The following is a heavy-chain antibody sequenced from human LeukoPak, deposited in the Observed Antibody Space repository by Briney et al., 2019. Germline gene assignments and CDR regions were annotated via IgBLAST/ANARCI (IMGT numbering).Heavy chain of an antibody. D-gene: IGHD6-13*01. CDR1: GFTVSSNY. CDR2: IYSGGST. V-gene: IGHV3-53*01. J-gene: IGHJ4*02. CDR3: AKEGDSSSWYDLYDY. Sequence: ETGGSLRLSCAASGFTVSSNYMTWVRQPPGKGLEWLSVIYSGGSTYYADSVKGRFTISRDNSKNTLYLQMNSLRAEDTAVYYCAKEGDSSSWYDLYDYWGQGTLVTVSS.